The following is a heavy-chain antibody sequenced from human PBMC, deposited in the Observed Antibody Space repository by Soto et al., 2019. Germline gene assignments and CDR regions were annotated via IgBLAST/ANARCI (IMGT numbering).Heavy chain of an antibody. CDR3: ARENYKDCFNGVCNFFYNHEMDV. V-gene: IGHV1-2*04. D-gene: IGHD2-8*01. Sequence: ASVKVSCKASGYTFTGYYMHWVRQAPGQGLEWMGWINPNSGGTNYAQKFQGWVTMTRDTSISTAYMELSRLRSDDTAVYFCARENYKDCFNGVCNFFYNHEMDVWGQGSTVTFSS. J-gene: IGHJ6*02. CDR2: INPNSGGT. CDR1: GYTFTGYY.